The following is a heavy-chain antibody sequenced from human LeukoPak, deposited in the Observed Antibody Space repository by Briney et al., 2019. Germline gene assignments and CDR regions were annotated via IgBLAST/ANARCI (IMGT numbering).Heavy chain of an antibody. V-gene: IGHV3-74*01. CDR3: AREVFDYYYYMDV. D-gene: IGHD1-14*01. Sequence: GGSLRLSCAASGFTFSSYWMHWVRQAPGKGLVWVSRINSDGSSTSYADSVKGRFTISRDNAKNSLYLQMNSLRAEDTAVYYCAREVFDYYYYMDVWGKGTTVTISS. CDR2: INSDGSST. CDR1: GFTFSSYW. J-gene: IGHJ6*03.